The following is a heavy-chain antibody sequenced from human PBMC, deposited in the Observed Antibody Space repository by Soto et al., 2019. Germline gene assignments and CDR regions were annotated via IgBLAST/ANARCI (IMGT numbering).Heavy chain of an antibody. V-gene: IGHV1-69*01. CDR1: GGTFSSYA. CDR2: IIPIFGTA. D-gene: IGHD2-2*01. CDR3: ARGRGPIVVPSGGFDI. J-gene: IGHJ3*02. Sequence: QVQLVQSGAEVKKPGSSVKVSCKASGGTFSSYAISWVRQAPGQGLEWMGGIIPIFGTANYAQKFQGRVTITADESTGTAYMELSNLRSEETAVYYCARGRGPIVVPSGGFDIWGQGTMVTVSS.